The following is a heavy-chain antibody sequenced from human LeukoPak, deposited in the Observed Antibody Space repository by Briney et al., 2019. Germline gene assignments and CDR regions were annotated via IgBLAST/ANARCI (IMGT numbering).Heavy chain of an antibody. V-gene: IGHV1-46*01. CDR2: INPSGGST. CDR3: AREPSLGYYDSSGYYYSLRSKRDRAFDI. Sequence: ASVKVSCKASGYTFTSYYMHWVRQAPGQGLEWMGIINPSGGSTSYAQKFQGRVTMTRDTSTSTVYMELSSLRSEDTAVYYCAREPSLGYYDSSGYYYSLRSKRDRAFDIWGQGTMVTVSS. D-gene: IGHD3-22*01. J-gene: IGHJ3*02. CDR1: GYTFTSYY.